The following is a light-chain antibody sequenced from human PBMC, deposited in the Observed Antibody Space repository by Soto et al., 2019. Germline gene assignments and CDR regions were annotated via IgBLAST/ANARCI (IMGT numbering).Light chain of an antibody. J-gene: IGKJ1*01. CDR3: QQYGSSTWT. CDR2: GTS. CDR1: QSVSSSY. Sequence: IVLTQSPGTLSLSPGERATLSCRASQSVSSSYLAWYQQKPGRAPRLLIYGTSSRATGIPDRFSGSGSGTDFTLTISRLEPEDFAVYYCQQYGSSTWTFGQGTKVDIK. V-gene: IGKV3-20*01.